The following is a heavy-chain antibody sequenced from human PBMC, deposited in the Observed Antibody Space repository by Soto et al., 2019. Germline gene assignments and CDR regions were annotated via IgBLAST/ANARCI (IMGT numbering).Heavy chain of an antibody. CDR2: ISAYNGNT. D-gene: IGHD2-15*01. Sequence: ASVKVSCKASGYTFTSYGISWVRQAPGQGLEWMGWISAYNGNTNYAQKLQGRVTMTTDTSTSTAYMELRSLRSDDTAAYYCARGLSSVVAATYFDYWGQGTLVTVSS. CDR3: ARGLSSVVAATYFDY. V-gene: IGHV1-18*01. J-gene: IGHJ4*02. CDR1: GYTFTSYG.